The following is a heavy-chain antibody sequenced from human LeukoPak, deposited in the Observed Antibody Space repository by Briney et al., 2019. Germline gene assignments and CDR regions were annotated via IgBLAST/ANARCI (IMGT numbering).Heavy chain of an antibody. J-gene: IGHJ4*02. Sequence: GGSLRLSCAASGFAFSDYYMSWIRQAPGKGPEWVSYISSSSSYTNYADSVKGRFTISRDNAKNSLYLQMNSLRADDTAVYYCARGVHNPDYWGQGTLVTVSS. CDR3: ARGVHNPDY. V-gene: IGHV3-11*06. CDR2: ISSSSSYT. CDR1: GFAFSDYY. D-gene: IGHD3-10*01.